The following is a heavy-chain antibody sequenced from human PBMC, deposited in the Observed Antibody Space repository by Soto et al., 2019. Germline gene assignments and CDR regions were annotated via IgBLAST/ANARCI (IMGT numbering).Heavy chain of an antibody. CDR2: ISYDVNYI. CDR1: GFTFSTYG. CDR3: ARGSKAGDGYNSVDYYYYGMDV. Sequence: PGGSLRLSCAVSGFTFSTYGMHWVRQAPGKGLEWVAVISYDVNYIYYADSVKGRFTISRDNSKYTLYLQMNSLRGEDTAVYYCARGSKAGDGYNSVDYYYYGMDVWGHGTTVTVS. J-gene: IGHJ6*02. V-gene: IGHV3-30*03. D-gene: IGHD5-12*01.